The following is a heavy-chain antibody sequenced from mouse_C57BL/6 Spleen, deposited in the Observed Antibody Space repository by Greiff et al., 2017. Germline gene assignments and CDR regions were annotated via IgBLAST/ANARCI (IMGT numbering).Heavy chain of an antibody. CDR3: AAAQSYYFDY. D-gene: IGHD3-2*02. Sequence: QVQLQQSGPELVKPGASVKISCKASGYAFSSSWMNWVKQRPGKGLEWIGRIYPGDGDTNYNGKFKGKATLTADKSSSTAYMQLSSLTSEDSAVYVCAAAQSYYFDYWGQGTTLTVSS. V-gene: IGHV1-82*01. CDR2: IYPGDGDT. CDR1: GYAFSSSW. J-gene: IGHJ2*01.